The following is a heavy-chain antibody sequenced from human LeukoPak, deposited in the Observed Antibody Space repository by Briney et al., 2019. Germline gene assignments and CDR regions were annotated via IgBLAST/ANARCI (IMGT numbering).Heavy chain of an antibody. CDR3: ARDSYSSSFDY. CDR2: IYYSGST. V-gene: IGHV4-59*01. Sequence: PGGSLRLSCAASGFTFSSYAMSWIRQPPGKGLEWIGYIYYSGSTNYNPSLKSRVTISVDTSKNQFSLRLSSVTAADTAVYYCARDSYSSSFDYWGQGTLVTVSS. D-gene: IGHD6-13*01. J-gene: IGHJ4*02. CDR1: GFTFSSYA.